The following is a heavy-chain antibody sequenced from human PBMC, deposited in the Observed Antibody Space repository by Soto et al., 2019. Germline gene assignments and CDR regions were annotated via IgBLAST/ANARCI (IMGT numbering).Heavy chain of an antibody. J-gene: IGHJ5*02. CDR1: GGTFSSYT. Sequence: QVQLVQSGAEVKKPGSSVKVSCKASGGTFSSYTISWVRQAPGQGLEWMGGIIPMFGAANYAQKFQGRVTITADESTSTAYTSTAYMDLSSLRSEDTAVYYCARGLEWFDPWGQGTLVTVSS. CDR3: ARGLEWFDP. CDR2: IIPMFGAA. D-gene: IGHD1-1*01. V-gene: IGHV1-69*12.